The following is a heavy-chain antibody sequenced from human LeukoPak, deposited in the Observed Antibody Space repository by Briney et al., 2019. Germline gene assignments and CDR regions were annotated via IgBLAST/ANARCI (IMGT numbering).Heavy chain of an antibody. Sequence: GGSLRLSCAASGFTFSSYWMQWVRQAPGKGLVWVSRIDGDGSSTNYADSVKGRFTISRDNSKNTLYLQMNSLRAEDTAVYYCARDSSTVTTFSWFDPWGQGTLVTVSS. J-gene: IGHJ5*02. D-gene: IGHD4-17*01. CDR3: ARDSSTVTTFSWFDP. V-gene: IGHV3-74*01. CDR1: GFTFSSYW. CDR2: IDGDGSST.